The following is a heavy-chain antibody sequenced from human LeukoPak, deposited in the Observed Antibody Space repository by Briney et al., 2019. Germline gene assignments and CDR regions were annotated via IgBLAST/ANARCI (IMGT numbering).Heavy chain of an antibody. CDR2: IYYSGST. CDR1: SGSIRTSY. D-gene: IGHD2-2*01. V-gene: IGHV4-59*01. Sequence: SETLSLTCTVSSGSIRTSYCSWIRQPPGKGLEWIGYIYYSGSTNYNPSLKSRVTISVDTSRNQFSLKLSSVTAADTAVYYCARVVPAAMSESFDYWGQGTLVTVSS. CDR3: ARVVPAAMSESFDY. J-gene: IGHJ4*02.